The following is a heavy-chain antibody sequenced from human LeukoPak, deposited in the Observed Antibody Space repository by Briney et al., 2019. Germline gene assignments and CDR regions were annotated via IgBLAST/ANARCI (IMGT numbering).Heavy chain of an antibody. CDR3: AKGIVGAMGAAY. V-gene: IGHV3-23*01. J-gene: IGHJ4*02. CDR1: GFTFSSYG. D-gene: IGHD1-26*01. Sequence: GGSLRLSCAASGFTFSSYGMSWVRQAPGRGLECVSAISGSGGSTYYADSVKGRFTISRDNSKNTLYLQMNSLRAEDTAVYYCAKGIVGAMGAAYWGQGTLVTVSS. CDR2: ISGSGGST.